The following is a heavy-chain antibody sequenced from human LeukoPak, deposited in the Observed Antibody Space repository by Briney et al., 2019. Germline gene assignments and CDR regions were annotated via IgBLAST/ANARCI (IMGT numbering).Heavy chain of an antibody. V-gene: IGHV4-34*01. J-gene: IGHJ4*02. Sequence: SETLSLTCAVYGGSFSGYYWSWIRQPPGKGLEWIGEINYSGSTNYNPSLKSRVTISVDTSKNQFSLKLSSVTAADTAVYYCARGQPNYDYVWGSYRYSVGYFDYWGQGTLVTVSS. CDR3: ARGQPNYDYVWGSYRYSVGYFDY. CDR1: GGSFSGYY. CDR2: INYSGST. D-gene: IGHD3-16*02.